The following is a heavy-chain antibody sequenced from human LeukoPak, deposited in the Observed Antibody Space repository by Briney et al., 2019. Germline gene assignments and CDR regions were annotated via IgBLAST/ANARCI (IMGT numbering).Heavy chain of an antibody. CDR3: VQEGPRGLAFDI. V-gene: IGHV3-23*01. CDR1: GFTFNTYA. Sequence: PGGSLRLSCAASGFTFNTYAMTWVRQAPGKGLEWVSSVNHAGVNTYYADSVKGRFTISRDNSKNTLYLQMNSLRAEDTAVYYCVQEGPRGLAFDIWGQGTKVTVSS. J-gene: IGHJ3*02. CDR2: VNHAGVNT.